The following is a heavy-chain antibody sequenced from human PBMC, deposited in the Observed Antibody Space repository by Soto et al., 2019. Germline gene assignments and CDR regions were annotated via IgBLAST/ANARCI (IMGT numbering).Heavy chain of an antibody. CDR1: GGSFSSYY. CDR2: ISYSGST. J-gene: IGHJ4*02. Sequence: PSETLSLTCTVSGGSFSSYYWSWIRQPPGKGLEWIGYISYSGSTNYNPSLKSRVSISVDMSKNQFSLKLSSVTAADTAVYYCARRNFGDYDHYFDSWGQGTLVTVSS. V-gene: IGHV4-59*01. D-gene: IGHD4-17*01. CDR3: ARRNFGDYDHYFDS.